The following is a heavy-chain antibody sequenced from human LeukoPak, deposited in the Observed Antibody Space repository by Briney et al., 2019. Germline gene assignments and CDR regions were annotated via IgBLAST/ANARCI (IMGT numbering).Heavy chain of an antibody. Sequence: GGSLRLSCAASGFTFSSYWMAWVRQVPGKGLVWVLHIFNDGSRTYYVDSVKGRFTISRDNSKNTLYLQMNSLRAEDTAMYYCARGYRPNSHDSASPGGYWGQGTLVTVSS. CDR2: IFNDGSRT. V-gene: IGHV3-74*01. CDR1: GFTFSSYW. CDR3: ARGYRPNSHDSASPGGY. D-gene: IGHD3-22*01. J-gene: IGHJ4*02.